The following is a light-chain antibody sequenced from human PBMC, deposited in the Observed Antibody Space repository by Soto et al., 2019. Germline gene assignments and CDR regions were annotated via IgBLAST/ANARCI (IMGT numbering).Light chain of an antibody. J-gene: IGLJ1*01. V-gene: IGLV3-21*02. CDR2: DDS. CDR3: LVWDSIGDNYV. Sequence: ELTRPPSVSVAPGETARITCGRNNIGSDTVHWYQQKPGQAPVVVVYDDSERPSGTPERISGSNSGDTATLTIRRVEAGDEADYYCLVWDSIGDNYVFGSGTKVTVL. CDR1: NIGSDT.